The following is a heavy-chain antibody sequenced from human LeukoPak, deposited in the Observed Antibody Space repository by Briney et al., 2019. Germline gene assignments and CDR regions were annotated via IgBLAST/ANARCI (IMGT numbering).Heavy chain of an antibody. CDR3: ARDREDQYYYDSSGYYARRGYYFDY. Sequence: PGGSLRLSRAASGFTFSAYSMNWVRQAPGKGLEWLSYISSSSSTIYYADSVKGRFTISRDNAKKSLYLQMNSLRAEDTAVYYCARDREDQYYYDSSGYYARRGYYFDYWGQGTLVTVSS. V-gene: IGHV3-48*01. J-gene: IGHJ4*02. D-gene: IGHD3-22*01. CDR2: ISSSSSTI. CDR1: GFTFSAYS.